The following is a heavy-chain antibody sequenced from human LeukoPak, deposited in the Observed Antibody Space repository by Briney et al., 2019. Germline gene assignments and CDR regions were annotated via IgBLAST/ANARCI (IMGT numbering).Heavy chain of an antibody. Sequence: SQTLSLTCAVSGGPISSGGYSWSWIRQPPGKGLEWIGYIYHSGSTYYNPSLKSRVTISVDTSKNQFSLKLSSVTAADTAVYYCATYYYDSSGYSYYFDYWGQGTLVTVSS. D-gene: IGHD3-22*01. CDR3: ATYYYDSSGYSYYFDY. J-gene: IGHJ4*02. V-gene: IGHV4-30-2*05. CDR2: IYHSGST. CDR1: GGPISSGGYS.